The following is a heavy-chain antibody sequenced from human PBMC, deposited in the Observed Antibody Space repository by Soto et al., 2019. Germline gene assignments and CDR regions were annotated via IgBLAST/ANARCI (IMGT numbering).Heavy chain of an antibody. J-gene: IGHJ4*02. CDR3: ARGGTHSGYDPSNFDY. CDR1: GGSISSYY. D-gene: IGHD5-12*01. V-gene: IGHV4-59*01. CDR2: IYYSGST. Sequence: PSETLSLTCTVSGGSISSYYWNWIRQPPGKGLEWIGYIYYSGSTNYNPSLKSRVTISVDTSKNQFSLKLSSVPAADTAVYYCARGGTHSGYDPSNFDYWGQGTLVTVSS.